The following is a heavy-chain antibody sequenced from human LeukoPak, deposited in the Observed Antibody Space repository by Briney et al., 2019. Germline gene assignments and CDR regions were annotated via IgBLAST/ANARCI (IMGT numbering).Heavy chain of an antibody. CDR3: ARAVSDYDSSGVDY. CDR2: IIPILGIA. J-gene: IGHJ4*02. CDR1: GGTFSSYA. Sequence: ASVKVSCKASGGTFSSYAISWVRQAPGQGLEWMGRIIPILGIANYAQKFQGRVTITADKSTSTAYMELSSLRSEDTAVYYCARAVSDYDSSGVDYWGQGTLVTVSS. D-gene: IGHD3-22*01. V-gene: IGHV1-69*04.